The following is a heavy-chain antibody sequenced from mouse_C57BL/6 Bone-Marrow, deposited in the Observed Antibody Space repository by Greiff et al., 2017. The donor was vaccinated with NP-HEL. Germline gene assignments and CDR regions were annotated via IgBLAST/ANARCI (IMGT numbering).Heavy chain of an antibody. V-gene: IGHV5-9-1*02. CDR1: GFTFSSYA. CDR2: ISSGGDYI. J-gene: IGHJ2*01. D-gene: IGHD2-3*01. Sequence: EVKLMESGEGLVKPGGSLKLSCAASGFTFSSYAMSWVRQTPEKRLEWVAYISSGGDYIYYADTVKGRFTISRDNARNTLYLQMSSLKSEDTAMYYCTRGWLLRRPHFDYWGQGTTLTVSS. CDR3: TRGWLLRRPHFDY.